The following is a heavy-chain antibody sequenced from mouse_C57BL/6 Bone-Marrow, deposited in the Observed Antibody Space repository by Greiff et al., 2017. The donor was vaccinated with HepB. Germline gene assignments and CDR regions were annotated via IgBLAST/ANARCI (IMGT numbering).Heavy chain of an antibody. Sequence: EVKLMESGGGLVQPGGSLKLSCAASGFTFSDYYMYWVRQTPEKRLEWVAYISNGGGSTYYPDTVKGRFTISRDNAKNTLYLQMSRLKSEDTAMYYCARDYYGSSYWFAYWGQGTLVTVSA. CDR3: ARDYYGSSYWFAY. CDR1: GFTFSDYY. CDR2: ISNGGGST. J-gene: IGHJ3*01. D-gene: IGHD1-1*01. V-gene: IGHV5-12*01.